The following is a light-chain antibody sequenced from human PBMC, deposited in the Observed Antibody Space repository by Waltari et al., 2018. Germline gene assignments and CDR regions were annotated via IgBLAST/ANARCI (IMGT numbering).Light chain of an antibody. CDR2: GAS. J-gene: IGKJ3*01. CDR3: QQYGSSPS. CDR1: QSVTSSY. V-gene: IGKV3-20*01. Sequence: EIVLTQSPGTLSLSPGERATLSCRASQSVTSSYLAWYQQKPGQAPRLLCYGASSRAPGIPDRFSGSVSGTDFTLTISRLEPEDFAVYYCQQYGSSPSFGPGTKVDIK.